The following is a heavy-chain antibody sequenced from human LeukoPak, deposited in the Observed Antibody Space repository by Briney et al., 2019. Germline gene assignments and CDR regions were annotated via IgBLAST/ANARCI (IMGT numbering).Heavy chain of an antibody. CDR2: IYPTGNT. V-gene: IGHV4-59*01. J-gene: IGHJ6*03. D-gene: IGHD3-9*01. Sequence: SETLSLTCPVSGASLSTYYWNWVRQPPGKGLEWIAHIYPTGNTKYNPSLESRVSISLHTSKNQFSLKLSSVTAADTAVYYCASSNGFDWSPQYYMDVWGKGTTVIVSS. CDR1: GASLSTYY. CDR3: ASSNGFDWSPQYYMDV.